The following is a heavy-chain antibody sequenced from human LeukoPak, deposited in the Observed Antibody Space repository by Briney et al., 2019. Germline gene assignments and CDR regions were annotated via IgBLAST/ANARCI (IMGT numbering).Heavy chain of an antibody. CDR2: INSDGSST. CDR1: GFTFDDYT. J-gene: IGHJ4*02. V-gene: IGHV3-74*01. D-gene: IGHD3-10*01. CDR3: ARPLGKASYYVSGTIPY. Sequence: GGSLRLSCAASGFTFDDYTMHWVRQAPGKGLVWVSRINSDGSSTSYADSVKGRFTISRDNAKNTLYLQMNSLRAEDTAVYYCARPLGKASYYVSGTIPYWGQGTLVTVSS.